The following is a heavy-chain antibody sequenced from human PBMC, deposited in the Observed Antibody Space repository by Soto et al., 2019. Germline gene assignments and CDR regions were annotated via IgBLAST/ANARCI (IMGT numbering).Heavy chain of an antibody. Sequence: VASVKVSCKASGYTFTSYGISWVRQAPGQGLEWMGWISAYNGNTNYAQKLQGRVTMTTDTSTSTAYMELRSLRSDDTAVYYCARMEDIVVVVAADTHYYYYGMDVWGQGTTVTVS. D-gene: IGHD2-15*01. CDR1: GYTFTSYG. CDR3: ARMEDIVVVVAADTHYYYYGMDV. J-gene: IGHJ6*02. CDR2: ISAYNGNT. V-gene: IGHV1-18*01.